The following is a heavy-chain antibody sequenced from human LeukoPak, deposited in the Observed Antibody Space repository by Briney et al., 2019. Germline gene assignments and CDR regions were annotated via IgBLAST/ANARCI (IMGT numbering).Heavy chain of an antibody. CDR2: TYHSGST. CDR3: ARMSVTQSIDY. V-gene: IGHV4-59*05. J-gene: IGHJ4*02. D-gene: IGHD4-17*01. CDR1: GGSLSSYY. Sequence: SETLSLTCTVSGGSLSSYYWSWIRQPPGKGLEWIGSTYHSGSTYYNPSLKSRTIISIDKSKNQFSVKLRSVTAADTAVYYCARMSVTQSIDYWGQGTLVTVSS.